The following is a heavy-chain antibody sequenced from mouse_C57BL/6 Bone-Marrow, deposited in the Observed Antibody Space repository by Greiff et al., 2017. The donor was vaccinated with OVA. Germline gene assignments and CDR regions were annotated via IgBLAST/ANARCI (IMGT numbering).Heavy chain of an antibody. J-gene: IGHJ3*01. D-gene: IGHD2-5*01. Sequence: QVQLQQSGAELMKPGASVKLSCKATGYTFTGYWIQWVKQRPGRGLEWIGEILPGSGSTNYNEKFKGKATFTADTSSSTAYMQLSSLTSEDSAVYYCARSYYYSNDWFACWGQGTLLNVSA. CDR1: GYTFTGYW. CDR3: ARSYYYSNDWFAC. CDR2: ILPGSGST. V-gene: IGHV1-9*01.